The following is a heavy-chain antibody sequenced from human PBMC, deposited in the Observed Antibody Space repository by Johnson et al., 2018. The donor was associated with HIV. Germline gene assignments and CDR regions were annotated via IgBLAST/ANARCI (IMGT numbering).Heavy chain of an antibody. Sequence: QVQLVESGGGVVRPGGSLRLSCAASGFTFDDYDMSWVRQAPGKGLEWVAAISYDGSNKYYADSVKGRFTISRDNSKNTLYLQMNSLRTEDTAVYYCAKAEYCDIWGQGTMVTVSS. CDR3: AKAEYCDI. D-gene: IGHD6-6*01. V-gene: IGHV3-30*18. CDR2: ISYDGSNK. CDR1: GFTFDDYD. J-gene: IGHJ3*02.